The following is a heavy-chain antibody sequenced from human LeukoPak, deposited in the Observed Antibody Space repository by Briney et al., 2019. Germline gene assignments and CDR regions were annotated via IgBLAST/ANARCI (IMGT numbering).Heavy chain of an antibody. J-gene: IGHJ5*02. CDR2: INAGNGNT. V-gene: IGHV1-3*01. CDR3: AGVLLWFGESNWFDP. Sequence: ASVKVSCKASGGTFSSYAISWVRQAPGQGLEWMGWINAGNGNTKYSQKFQGRVTITRDTSASTAYMELSSLRSEDTAVYYCAGVLLWFGESNWFDPWGQGTLVTVSS. CDR1: GGTFSSYA. D-gene: IGHD3-10*01.